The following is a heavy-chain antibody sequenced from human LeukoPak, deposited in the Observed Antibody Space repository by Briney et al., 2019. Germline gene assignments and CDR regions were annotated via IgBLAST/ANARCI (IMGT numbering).Heavy chain of an antibody. Sequence: GGSLRLSCRPSGGTFGDCAMSWLRQAPGKGLEWVGFITSKAFGGTAEYAAPVKGRFTISRDDSKSLAYLQMNSLNTEDTAVYYCTRDREAAAGINALDIWGQGTMVTVSS. J-gene: IGHJ3*02. D-gene: IGHD6-13*01. V-gene: IGHV3-49*03. CDR1: GGTFGDCA. CDR3: TRDREAAAGINALDI. CDR2: ITSKAFGGTA.